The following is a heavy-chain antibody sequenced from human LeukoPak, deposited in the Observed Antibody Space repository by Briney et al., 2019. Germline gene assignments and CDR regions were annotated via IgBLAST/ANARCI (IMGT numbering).Heavy chain of an antibody. V-gene: IGHV1-69*04. CDR2: IIPILGIA. D-gene: IGHD3-10*01. Sequence: ASVKVSCKASGGTFSSYAISWVRQAPGQGLEWMGRIIPILGIANYAQKFQGRVTITADKSTSTAYMELSSLRSEDTAVYYCAREGYYGSGSSGSFDYWGQGTLVTVSS. CDR3: AREGYYGSGSSGSFDY. J-gene: IGHJ4*02. CDR1: GGTFSSYA.